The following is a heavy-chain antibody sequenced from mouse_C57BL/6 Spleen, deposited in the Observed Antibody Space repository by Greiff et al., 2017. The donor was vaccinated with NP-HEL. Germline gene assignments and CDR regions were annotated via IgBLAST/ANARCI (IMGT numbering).Heavy chain of an antibody. J-gene: IGHJ3*01. CDR1: GFSLTSYG. D-gene: IGHD6-1*01. Sequence: VQLQQSGPGLVQPSQSLSITCTVSGFSLTSYGVHWVRQSPGKGLEWLGVIWSGGSTDYNAAFISRLSISKDNSKSQVFFKMNSLQADDTAIYYCARNQPPGKFAYWGQGTLVTVSA. CDR2: IWSGGST. V-gene: IGHV2-2*01. CDR3: ARNQPPGKFAY.